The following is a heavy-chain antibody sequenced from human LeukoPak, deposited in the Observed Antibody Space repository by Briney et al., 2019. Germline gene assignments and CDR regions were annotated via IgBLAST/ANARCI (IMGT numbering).Heavy chain of an antibody. D-gene: IGHD5-18*01. CDR1: GYTFSNYG. Sequence: ASVKVSCKASGYTFSNYGFSWVRQAPGQGLERMGWISAYNGNTNYAQKLQGRVTMTTDTSTSTAYMELRSLRSDDTAVYYCARGGYSYGYMGYSDYWGQGTLVTVSS. CDR2: ISAYNGNT. V-gene: IGHV1-18*01. J-gene: IGHJ4*02. CDR3: ARGGYSYGYMGYSDY.